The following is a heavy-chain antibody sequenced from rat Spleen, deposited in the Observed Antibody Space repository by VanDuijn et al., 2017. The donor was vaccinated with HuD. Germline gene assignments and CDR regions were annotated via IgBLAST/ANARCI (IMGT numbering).Heavy chain of an antibody. CDR2: ITNTGGST. CDR3: ARTTYDYFDY. CDR1: GFTFSDYA. D-gene: IGHD2-1*01. J-gene: IGHJ2*01. V-gene: IGHV5-17*01. Sequence: EVQLVASDGGFVQPGRSLKLSCAASGFTFSDYAMAWVRQAPKKGLEWVASITNTGGSTYYPDSVKGRFTISRDNAKSTLYLQMDSLRSEDTATYYCARTTYDYFDYWGQGVMVTVSS.